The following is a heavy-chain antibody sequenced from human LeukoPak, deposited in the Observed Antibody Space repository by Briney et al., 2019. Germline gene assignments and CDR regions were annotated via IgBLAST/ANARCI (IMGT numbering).Heavy chain of an antibody. J-gene: IGHJ6*03. Sequence: SETLSLTCTVSGGSISSGSYYWSWIRQPAGKGLEWIGRIYTSGSTNYNPSLKSRVTISVDTSKNQFSLKLSSVTAADTAVYYCARDRVVVVPAARGYYYYYYMDVWGKGTTVTVSS. CDR2: IYTSGST. CDR1: GGSISSGSYY. CDR3: ARDRVVVVPAARGYYYYYYMDV. V-gene: IGHV4-61*02. D-gene: IGHD2-2*01.